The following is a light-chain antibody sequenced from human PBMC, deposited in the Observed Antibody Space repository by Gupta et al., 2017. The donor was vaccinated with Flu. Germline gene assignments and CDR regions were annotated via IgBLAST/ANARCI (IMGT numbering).Light chain of an antibody. J-gene: IGKJ1*01. V-gene: IGKV3-20*01. Sequence: EGGTLSCRASQSVSSYLAWYQQKPGQAPRVLIYGASSRASGIPDRFSGSGSGTDFTLTISRLEPEDFAVYYCQQYASSSPWTFGQGTKVEIK. CDR1: QSVSSY. CDR3: QQYASSSPWT. CDR2: GAS.